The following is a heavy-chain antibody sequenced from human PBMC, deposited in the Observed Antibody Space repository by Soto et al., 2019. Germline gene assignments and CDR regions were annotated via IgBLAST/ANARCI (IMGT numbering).Heavy chain of an antibody. J-gene: IGHJ4*02. V-gene: IGHV3-7*01. CDR2: IKPDGSAK. CDR3: ARIPCSGGSCYYDY. CDR1: GFTFRTYW. D-gene: IGHD2-15*01. Sequence: GGSLRLSCAASGFTFRTYWMSWVRQAPGKGLEWVANIKPDGSAKYYVDSLKGRFTISRDNTENSLYLQMNSLRAEDTAVYYCARIPCSGGSCYYDYWGQGTLVTVSS.